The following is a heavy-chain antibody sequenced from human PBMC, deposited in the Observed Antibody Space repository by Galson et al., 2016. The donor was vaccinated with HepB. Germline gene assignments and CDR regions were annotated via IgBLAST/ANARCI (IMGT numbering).Heavy chain of an antibody. CDR1: GGSISSYY. D-gene: IGHD1-7*01. Sequence: SETLSLTCTVSGGSISSYYWSWIRQPPGKGLEWIGHIYYSGSTNYNPSLKSRVTISVDTSKNQFSLKLSTVTAADTAVYCCARRWYNWNYVSAFDIWGQGTMVTVSS. CDR2: IYYSGST. J-gene: IGHJ3*02. V-gene: IGHV4-59*01. CDR3: ARRWYNWNYVSAFDI.